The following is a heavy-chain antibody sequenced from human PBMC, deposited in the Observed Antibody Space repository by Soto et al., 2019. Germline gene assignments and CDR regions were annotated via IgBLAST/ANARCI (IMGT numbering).Heavy chain of an antibody. CDR3: ARSKPVIVAGPGSTFDI. Sequence: EVQLLESGGGLVQPGGSLRLSCAASGFTLSSYAVSWVRQAPGKGLKWVSAFSGSFSTTYLADSVRGRFAISSDRFKKMLYLEMNNLRAEDTALYFCARSKPVIVAGPGSTFDIWGQGTMVSVSS. J-gene: IGHJ3*02. V-gene: IGHV3-23*01. CDR2: FSGSFSTT. D-gene: IGHD5-12*01. CDR1: GFTLSSYA.